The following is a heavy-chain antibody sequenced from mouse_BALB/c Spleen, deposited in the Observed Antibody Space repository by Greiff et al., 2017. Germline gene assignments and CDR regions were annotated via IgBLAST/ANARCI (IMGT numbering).Heavy chain of an antibody. CDR2: ISDGGSYT. J-gene: IGHJ4*01. CDR1: GFTFSDYY. Sequence: EVKVVESGGGLVKPGGSLKLSCAASGFTFSDYYMYWVRQTPEKRLEWVATISDGGSYTYYPDSVKGRFTISRDNAKNNLYLQMSSLKSEDTAMYYCAREGGYGNYAMDYWGQGTSVTVSS. D-gene: IGHD2-10*02. CDR3: AREGGYGNYAMDY. V-gene: IGHV5-4*02.